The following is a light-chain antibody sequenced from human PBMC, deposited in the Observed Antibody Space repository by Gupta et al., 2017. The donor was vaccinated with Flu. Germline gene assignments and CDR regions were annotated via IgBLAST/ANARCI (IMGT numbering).Light chain of an antibody. Sequence: DIQMTQSPSTLSASVGDRVTITCRASQSISSWLAWYQQKPGKAPKLLIYKASSLESGVPSRFSGSGSGTEFTLTTSSLQPDDFATYYCQQDNSYSIFGQGTKMEIK. J-gene: IGKJ2*01. CDR2: KAS. CDR3: QQDNSYSI. V-gene: IGKV1-5*03. CDR1: QSISSW.